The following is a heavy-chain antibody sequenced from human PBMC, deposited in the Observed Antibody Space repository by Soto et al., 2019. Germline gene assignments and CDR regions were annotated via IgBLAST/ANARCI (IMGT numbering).Heavy chain of an antibody. Sequence: SETLSLTCAVYGGSFSGYYWSWIRQPPGKGLEWIGEINHSGSTNYNPSLKSRVTISVDTSKNQFSLKLSSVTAADTAVYHCARGIAAAGIDSWGQGALVTVSA. CDR2: INHSGST. CDR3: ARGIAAAGIDS. D-gene: IGHD6-13*01. J-gene: IGHJ4*02. V-gene: IGHV4-34*01. CDR1: GGSFSGYY.